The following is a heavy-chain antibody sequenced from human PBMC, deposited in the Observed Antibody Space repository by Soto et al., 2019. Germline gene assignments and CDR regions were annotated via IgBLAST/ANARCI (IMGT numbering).Heavy chain of an antibody. CDR3: ARELLTGDPGD. Sequence: GGSLRLSCAACGFTFSSYGMHWVRQAQGKGLEWVAVIWYDGSNKYYADSVKGRFTISRDNSKNTLYLQMNSLRAEDTAVYYCARELLTGDPGDWGQGTLVTVPQ. CDR2: IWYDGSNK. V-gene: IGHV3-33*01. CDR1: GFTFSSYG. J-gene: IGHJ4*02. D-gene: IGHD7-27*01.